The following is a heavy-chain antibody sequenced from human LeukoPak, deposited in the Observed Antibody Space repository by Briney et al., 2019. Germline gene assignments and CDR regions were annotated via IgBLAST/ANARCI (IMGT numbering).Heavy chain of an antibody. CDR2: FDPEDGET. V-gene: IGHV1-24*01. CDR3: ATGVGGWLLPISSLDY. D-gene: IGHD3-22*01. J-gene: IGHJ4*02. CDR1: GYTLTELS. Sequence: ASVKVSCKVSGYTLTELSMHWVRQAPGKGLEGMGGFDPEDGETIYAQKFQGRVTMTEDTSTDTAYMELSSLRSEDTAVYYCATGVGGWLLPISSLDYWGQGTLVTVSS.